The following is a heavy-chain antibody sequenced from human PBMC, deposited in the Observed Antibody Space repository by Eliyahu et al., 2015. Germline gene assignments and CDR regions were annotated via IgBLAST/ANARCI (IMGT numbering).Heavy chain of an antibody. D-gene: IGHD3-10*01. CDR2: INHSGST. CDR3: ARGAKYYYGSGSYYNNLRYYYYGMDV. J-gene: IGHJ6*02. V-gene: IGHV4-34*01. CDR1: GGSFSGYY. Sequence: QVQLQQWGAGLLKPSETLSLTCAVYGGSFSGYYWSWIRQPPGKGLEWIGEINHSGSTNYNPSLKSRVTISVDTSKNQFSLKLSSVTAADTAVYYCARGAKYYYGSGSYYNNLRYYYYGMDVWGQGTTVTVSS.